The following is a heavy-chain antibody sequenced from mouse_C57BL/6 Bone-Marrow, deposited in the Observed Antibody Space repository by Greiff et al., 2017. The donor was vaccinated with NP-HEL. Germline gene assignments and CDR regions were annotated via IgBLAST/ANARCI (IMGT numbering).Heavy chain of an antibody. CDR1: GYSITSGYY. CDR3: ARGGGPHYFDY. Sequence: ESGPGLVKPSQSLSLTCSVTGYSITSGYYWNWIRQFPGNKLEWMGYISYDGSNNYNPSLKNRISITRDTSKNQFFLKLNSVTTEDTATYYCARGGGPHYFDYWGQGTTLTVSS. V-gene: IGHV3-6*01. J-gene: IGHJ2*01. CDR2: ISYDGSN.